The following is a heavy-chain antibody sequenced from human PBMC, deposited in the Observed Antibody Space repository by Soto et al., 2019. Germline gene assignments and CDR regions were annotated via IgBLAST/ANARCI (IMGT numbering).Heavy chain of an antibody. CDR1: GGSFSGYY. CDR2: INHSGST. Sequence: PSETLSLTCAVYGGSFSGYYWSWIRQPPGKGLEWIGEINHSGSTNYNPSLTSRVTISVDTSKNQFSLKLSSVTAADTAVYYCARGALIAAREYNWFDPWGQGTLVTVSS. D-gene: IGHD6-6*01. J-gene: IGHJ5*02. V-gene: IGHV4-34*01. CDR3: ARGALIAAREYNWFDP.